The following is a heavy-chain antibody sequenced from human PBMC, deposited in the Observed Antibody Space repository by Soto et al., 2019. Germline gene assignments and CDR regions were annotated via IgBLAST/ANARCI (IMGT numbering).Heavy chain of an antibody. CDR3: ARRYYDSTGFAVDP. CDR2: MYFGGSF. V-gene: IGHV4-59*02. CDR1: GASVSHGY. D-gene: IGHD3-22*01. J-gene: IGHJ5*02. Sequence: QMQLQASGPGLVKPSETLSLTCNVSGASVSHGYWSWIRQPPAKALEWIGFMYFGGSFNYNPSLTSRATISVETSKNQFSMKLTSVTASDTAVYYCARRYYDSTGFAVDPWGQGTLVTVSS.